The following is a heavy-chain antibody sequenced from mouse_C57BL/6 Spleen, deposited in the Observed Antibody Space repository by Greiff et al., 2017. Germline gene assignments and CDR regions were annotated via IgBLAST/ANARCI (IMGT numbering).Heavy chain of an antibody. J-gene: IGHJ4*01. CDR1: GYSITSGYY. Sequence: EVQLVESGPGLVKPSQSLSLTCSVTGYSITSGYYWNWIRQFPGNKLEWMGYISYDGSNNYNPSLKNRISITRDTSKNQFFLKLNSVTTEDTATYDCARENLESNYDYAMDYWGQGTSVTVSS. V-gene: IGHV3-6*01. CDR2: ISYDGSN. CDR3: ARENLESNYDYAMDY. D-gene: IGHD2-5*01.